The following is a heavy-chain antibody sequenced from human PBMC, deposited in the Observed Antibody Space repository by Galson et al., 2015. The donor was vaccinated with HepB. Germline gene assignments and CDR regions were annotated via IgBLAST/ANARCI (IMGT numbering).Heavy chain of an antibody. Sequence: QSGAEVKKPGESLRISCKGSGYSFTSYWISWVRQMPGKGLEWMGRIDPSDSYTNYSPSFQGHVTISADKSLSTAYLQWSSLKASDTAMYYCATLMTTVTPVGYGWFDPWGQGTLVTVSS. CDR2: IDPSDSYT. CDR1: GYSFTSYW. CDR3: ATLMTTVTPVGYGWFDP. V-gene: IGHV5-10-1*01. J-gene: IGHJ5*02. D-gene: IGHD4-17*01.